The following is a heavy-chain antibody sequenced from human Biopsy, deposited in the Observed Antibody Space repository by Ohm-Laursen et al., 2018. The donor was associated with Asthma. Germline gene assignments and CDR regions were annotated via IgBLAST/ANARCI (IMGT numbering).Heavy chain of an antibody. CDR2: IYYSGTT. D-gene: IGHD6-13*01. V-gene: IGHV4-39*01. CDR3: VRGSSSRHHGPFHYYYGLDV. CDR1: SGSGGYMRSGNYY. Sequence: SETLSLTCSLSSGSGGYMRSGNYYWGWIRQPPGKGLEWIGSIYYSGTTYYNPSLESRVTVSADTSKNQFSLNLTSVTAADTAVYYCVRGSSSRHHGPFHYYYGLDVWGQGTTATVSS. J-gene: IGHJ6*02.